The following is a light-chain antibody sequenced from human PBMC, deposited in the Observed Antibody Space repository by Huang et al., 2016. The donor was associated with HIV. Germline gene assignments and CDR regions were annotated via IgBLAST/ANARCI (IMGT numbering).Light chain of an antibody. CDR3: QQYNDWPRS. V-gene: IGKV3-15*01. Sequence: EIVMTQSPGTLSVAPGERATLSCRASQNINTNLAWFQQKPGQAPRLPLYAASPRTADFPARFSGSGSRTEFTLTISSLQSEDIAVYYCQQYNDWPRSFGQGTKVEIK. J-gene: IGKJ1*01. CDR1: QNINTN. CDR2: AAS.